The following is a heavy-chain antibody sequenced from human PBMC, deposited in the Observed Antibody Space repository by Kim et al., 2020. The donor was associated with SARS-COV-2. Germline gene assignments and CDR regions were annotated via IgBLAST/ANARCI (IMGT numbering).Heavy chain of an antibody. CDR2: FDPEDGET. CDR1: GYTLTELS. V-gene: IGHV1-24*01. D-gene: IGHD4-17*01. CDR3: ATSVTVTTSRYWYFDL. Sequence: ASVKVSCKVSGYTLTELSMHWVRQAPGKGLEWMGGFDPEDGETIYAQKFQGRVTMTEDTSTDTAYMELSSLRSEDTAVYYCATSVTVTTSRYWYFDLWGRGTLVTVSS. J-gene: IGHJ2*01.